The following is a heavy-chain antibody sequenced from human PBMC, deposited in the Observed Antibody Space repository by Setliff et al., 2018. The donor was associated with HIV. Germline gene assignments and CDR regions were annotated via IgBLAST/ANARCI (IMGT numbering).Heavy chain of an antibody. V-gene: IGHV3-NL1*01. J-gene: IGHJ4*02. CDR1: GFTLTNCA. CDR3: AKTNGWYLIDY. Sequence: GGSLRLSCAASGFTLTNCAMNWVRQAPGKGLEWVSGISSDGTTTYYVDSVKGRFTISRDSSKNTLYLQMDSLRTEDTAVYYCAKTNGWYLIDYWGQGTLVTVSS. CDR2: ISSDGTTT. D-gene: IGHD6-19*01.